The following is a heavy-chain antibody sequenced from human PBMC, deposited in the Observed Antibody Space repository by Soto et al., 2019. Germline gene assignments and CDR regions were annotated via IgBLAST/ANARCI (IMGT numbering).Heavy chain of an antibody. CDR2: ISAYNGNT. CDR1: GYTFTSYG. Sequence: ASVKVSCKASGYTFTSYGISWVRQAPGQGLEWMGWISAYNGNTNYAQKLQGRVTMTTDTSTSTAYMELRSLRSDDTAMYYCASQHCSGGSCEMDVWGQGTTVTVSS. CDR3: ASQHCSGGSCEMDV. V-gene: IGHV1-18*01. J-gene: IGHJ6*02. D-gene: IGHD2-15*01.